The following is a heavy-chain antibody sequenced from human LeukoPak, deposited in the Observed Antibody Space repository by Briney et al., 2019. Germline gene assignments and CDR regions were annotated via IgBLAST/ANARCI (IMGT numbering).Heavy chain of an antibody. V-gene: IGHV3-21*01. D-gene: IGHD5-24*01. CDR1: GFTFSNYN. CDR3: ARENRDGAFDY. J-gene: IGHJ4*02. CDR2: ISSIGGYI. Sequence: GGSLRLSCAASGFTFSNYNMKWVRQAPGKGLEWVSSISSIGGYIYYADSVKGRFTISRDNAQNSLYLQMNSLRAEDTAVYYCARENRDGAFDYWGQGTLVTVSS.